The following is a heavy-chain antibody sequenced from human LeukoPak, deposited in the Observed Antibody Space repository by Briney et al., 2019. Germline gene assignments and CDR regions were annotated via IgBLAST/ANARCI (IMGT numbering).Heavy chain of an antibody. CDR3: ARSYGDYYDSSGYYQQYVDY. V-gene: IGHV3-21*01. CDR2: ISSSSSCI. Sequence: GSLRLSCAASGFTFSSYSMNWVRQAPGKGLEWVSSISSSSSCIYYADSVKGRFTISRDNAKNSLYLQMNSLRAEDTAVYYCARSYGDYYDSSGYYQQYVDYWGQGTLVTVSS. CDR1: GFTFSSYS. D-gene: IGHD3-22*01. J-gene: IGHJ4*02.